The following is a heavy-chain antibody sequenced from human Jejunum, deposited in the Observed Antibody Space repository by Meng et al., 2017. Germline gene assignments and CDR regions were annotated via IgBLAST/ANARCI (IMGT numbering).Heavy chain of an antibody. CDR1: GFTFSNYP. Sequence: QVQLVESGGGVVQPGRSLRLSCAASGFTFSNYPMHRVRQAPGKGLEWVALISYDGNNKYYADSVKGRFTISRDNSKNTLFLQMNSLRAEDTAVYYCARDSYIWEGWYDPWGQGTLVTVSS. V-gene: IGHV3-30-3*01. J-gene: IGHJ5*02. CDR3: ARDSYIWEGWYDP. D-gene: IGHD3-16*01. CDR2: ISYDGNNK.